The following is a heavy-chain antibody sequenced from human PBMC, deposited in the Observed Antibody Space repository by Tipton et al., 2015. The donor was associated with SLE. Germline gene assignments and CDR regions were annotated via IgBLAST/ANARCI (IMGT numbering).Heavy chain of an antibody. Sequence: TLSLTCTVSGGSISSYYWSWIRQPPGKGLEWIGYIYTSGSTNYNPSLKSRVTISVDTSKNQFSLKLSSVTAADTAVYYCARLGLAHRAFDIWGQGTMVTVSS. CDR2: IYTSGST. CDR1: GGSISSYY. J-gene: IGHJ3*02. V-gene: IGHV4-4*09. D-gene: IGHD3-3*02. CDR3: ARLGLAHRAFDI.